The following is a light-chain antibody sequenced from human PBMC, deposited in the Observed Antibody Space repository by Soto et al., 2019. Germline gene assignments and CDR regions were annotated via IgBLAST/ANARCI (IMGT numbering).Light chain of an antibody. CDR1: QSVSSH. CDR3: QQYGGSPIT. V-gene: IGKV3-20*01. CDR2: DAS. J-gene: IGKJ5*01. Sequence: EIVLTHSPATLSLSPGERATLFCRASQSVSSHLAWYQQRPGQAPRLLIFDASARAVDIPGRFSGSVSGTEFTLTITRLEPEDFALYYCQQYGGSPITFGLGTRLEIK.